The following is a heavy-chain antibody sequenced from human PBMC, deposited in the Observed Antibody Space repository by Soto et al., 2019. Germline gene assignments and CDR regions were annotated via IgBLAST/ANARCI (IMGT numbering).Heavy chain of an antibody. D-gene: IGHD4-17*01. Sequence: QVQLQESGPGLVKPSGTLSLTCAVSGGSISSSNWWSWVRQPPGKGLEWIGEIYHSGSTNYNPSLKRRVTISVDKSKNQFSLKLSSVTAADTAVYYCASPGAYGDFAEYFQHWGQGTLVTVSS. J-gene: IGHJ1*01. V-gene: IGHV4-4*02. CDR1: GGSISSSNW. CDR3: ASPGAYGDFAEYFQH. CDR2: IYHSGST.